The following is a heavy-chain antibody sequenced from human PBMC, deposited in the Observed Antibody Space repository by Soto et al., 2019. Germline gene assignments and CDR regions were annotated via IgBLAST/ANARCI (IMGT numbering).Heavy chain of an antibody. Sequence: LSETLSLTCNTSGDSYSISTYSWSWIRQPPGKALQWIGFIYQSGVTSYNPSLASRVSISLDRSNNQCSLKLKSVTAADTAVYFCAGMPYTSGLRFDPWGPGTLVTVSS. D-gene: IGHD6-19*01. CDR2: IYQSGVT. J-gene: IGHJ5*02. CDR3: AGMPYTSGLRFDP. V-gene: IGHV4-30-2*01. CDR1: GDSYSISTYS.